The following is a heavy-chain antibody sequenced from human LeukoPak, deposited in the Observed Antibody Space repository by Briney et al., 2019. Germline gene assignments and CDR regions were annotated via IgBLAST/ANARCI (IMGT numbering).Heavy chain of an antibody. V-gene: IGHV3-7*01. CDR3: ARDWLWYYYDSSGSQRADAFDI. CDR2: IKQDGSEK. J-gene: IGHJ3*02. CDR1: GFTFSSYW. D-gene: IGHD3-22*01. Sequence: GGSLRLSCAASGFTFSSYWMSWVRQAPGKRLEWVANIKQDGSEKYYVDSVKGRFTISRDNAKNSLYLQMNSLRAEDTAVYYCARDWLWYYYDSSGSQRADAFDIWGQGTMVTVSS.